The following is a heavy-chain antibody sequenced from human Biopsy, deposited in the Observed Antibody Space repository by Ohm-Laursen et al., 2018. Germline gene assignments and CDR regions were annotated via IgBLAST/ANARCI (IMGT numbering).Heavy chain of an antibody. D-gene: IGHD2/OR15-2a*01. J-gene: IGHJ6*02. V-gene: IGHV4-31*03. Sequence: TLSLTCSVSGDPMSSGIHYWSWIRQHPGKGLEWLGYMSYSGDAHYNPSLKSRITISIDRSTNEFSLTLNSVTAADTAVYYCARATNSTGWPYYYFYGMDVWGQGTTVTVSS. CDR1: GDPMSSGIHY. CDR3: ARATNSTGWPYYYFYGMDV. CDR2: MSYSGDA.